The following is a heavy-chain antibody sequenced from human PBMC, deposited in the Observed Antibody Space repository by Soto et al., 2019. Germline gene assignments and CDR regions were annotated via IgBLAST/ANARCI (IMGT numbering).Heavy chain of an antibody. CDR3: AGSSDDGRDN. CDR2: ISSSSSFI. CDR1: GFSLSDYS. D-gene: IGHD1-26*01. V-gene: IGHV3-21*01. J-gene: IGHJ4*02. Sequence: EVQLVDSGGGLVKPGGSLRLSCAASGFSLSDYSMNWLRQAPGKGLEWVASISSSSSFIHYAESMKGRFTISRDNAKNSLSLQMNSLSAEDAAVYYCAGSSDDGRDNWGQGTLVTVSS.